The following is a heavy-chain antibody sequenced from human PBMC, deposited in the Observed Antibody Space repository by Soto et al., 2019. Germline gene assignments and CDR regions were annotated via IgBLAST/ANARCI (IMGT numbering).Heavy chain of an antibody. CDR3: ARDQGVVVTADNWFDP. V-gene: IGHV4-4*07. CDR1: GGSITDYS. Sequence: ETLSGSCPVSGGSITDYSWVWIRQPSGKGLEWIGRIFSSGSTNYNPSLKGRITMSLDTSKNQFSLNLNSATATDTAVYFCARDQGVVVTADNWFDPWGQGILVTVSS. J-gene: IGHJ5*02. CDR2: IFSSGST. D-gene: IGHD2-21*02.